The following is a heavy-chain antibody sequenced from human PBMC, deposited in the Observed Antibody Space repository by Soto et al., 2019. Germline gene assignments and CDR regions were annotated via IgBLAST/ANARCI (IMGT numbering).Heavy chain of an antibody. CDR2: ISHSGST. J-gene: IGHJ4*02. CDR3: ARGGAMVDY. V-gene: IGHV4-30-2*01. CDR1: GGSISSGGYS. Sequence: QLQLQESGSGLVKPSQTLSLTCAASGGSISSGGYSWSWIRQPPGKGLECIGYISHSGSTYYNPSLRSRVTISLDRSKIQFSLKLGSVTAADTAVYYCARGGAMVDYWGQGTLVTVSS. D-gene: IGHD5-18*01.